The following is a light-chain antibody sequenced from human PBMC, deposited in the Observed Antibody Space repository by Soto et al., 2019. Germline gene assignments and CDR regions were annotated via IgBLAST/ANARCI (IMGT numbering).Light chain of an antibody. CDR1: QSVSSN. Sequence: EIEMTQSPATLSVSPGERATLSCRASQSVSSNLAWYQQKPGQTPRLLVYGASTRATGVPVRFSGSGSGTEFNLPISSLQSEDFAVYYCQQYNDWPPLTFGGGTKVEIK. J-gene: IGKJ4*01. CDR3: QQYNDWPPLT. CDR2: GAS. V-gene: IGKV3-15*01.